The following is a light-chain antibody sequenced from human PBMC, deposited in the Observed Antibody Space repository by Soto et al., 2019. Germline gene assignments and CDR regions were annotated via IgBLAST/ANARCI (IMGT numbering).Light chain of an antibody. CDR2: DAS. V-gene: IGKV3-11*01. Sequence: EIVLTQSPATLSSSPGERATLSCRASQSVSSYLAWSQQKPGQDPRLLIYDASNRATGIPARFSGSGSGTDFTLTISSLEPEDFAVYYCQQRSNLPTFGGGTKVEIK. CDR3: QQRSNLPT. J-gene: IGKJ4*01. CDR1: QSVSSY.